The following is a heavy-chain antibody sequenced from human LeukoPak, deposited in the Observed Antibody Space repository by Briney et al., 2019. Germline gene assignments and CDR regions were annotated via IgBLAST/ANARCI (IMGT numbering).Heavy chain of an antibody. CDR1: GFTFSSYA. D-gene: IGHD2-2*01. CDR2: ISGSGGST. CDR3: AKGQVPAAPYYYYGMDV. V-gene: IGHV3-23*01. Sequence: TGGSLRLSCAASGFTFSSYAMSWVRQAPGKGLEWVSAISGSGGSTYYADSVKGRFTISRDNSKNTLYLQMNSLRAEDTAVYYCAKGQVPAAPYYYYGMDVWGQGTTVTVSS. J-gene: IGHJ6*02.